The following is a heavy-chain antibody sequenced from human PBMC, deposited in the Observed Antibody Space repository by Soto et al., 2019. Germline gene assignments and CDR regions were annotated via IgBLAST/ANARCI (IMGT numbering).Heavy chain of an antibody. CDR2: IHNTGNT. V-gene: IGHV4-30-4*01. D-gene: IGHD3-16*02. Sequence: QVQLQESGPGLVMPSQTLSLTCAVSGGSIDDINSYWTWIRQSPGRSPEWIGYIHNTGNTFYSPSLKRRLAISIDRSKSQFSLKLSAVTAADTAFYYCARSTHGEGYPHFFADWGQGTLVTVSS. CDR3: ARSTHGEGYPHFFAD. J-gene: IGHJ4*02. CDR1: GGSIDDINSY.